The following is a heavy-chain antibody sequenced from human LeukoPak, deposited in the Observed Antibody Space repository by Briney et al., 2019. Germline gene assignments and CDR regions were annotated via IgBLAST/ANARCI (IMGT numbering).Heavy chain of an antibody. V-gene: IGHV3-74*01. CDR2: INSDGSST. J-gene: IGHJ6*04. CDR1: GFTFSSYW. CDR3: AREIGYCSGGSCEGYYYGMDV. D-gene: IGHD2-15*01. Sequence: GRSLRLSCAASGFTFSSYWMHWVRQAPGKGLVWVSRINSDGSSTSYADSVKGRFTISRDNAKNTLYLQMNSLRAEDTAVYYCAREIGYCSGGSCEGYYYGMDVWGKGTTVTVSS.